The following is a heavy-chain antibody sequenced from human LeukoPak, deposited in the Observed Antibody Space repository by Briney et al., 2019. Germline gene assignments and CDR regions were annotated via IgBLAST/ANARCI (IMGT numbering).Heavy chain of an antibody. CDR1: GGSIISSSYY. J-gene: IGHJ4*02. CDR3: ARDNRESALYYYGSGQTYYFDF. CDR2: IFYSGST. Sequence: SETLSLTCTVSGGSIISSSYYWGWIRQPPGKGLEWIGSIFYSGSTYYNPSLKSRVTISVDTSKNQFSLKLSSVTAADTAVYYCARDNRESALYYYGSGQTYYFDFWGQGTLVTVSS. D-gene: IGHD3-10*01. V-gene: IGHV4-39*07.